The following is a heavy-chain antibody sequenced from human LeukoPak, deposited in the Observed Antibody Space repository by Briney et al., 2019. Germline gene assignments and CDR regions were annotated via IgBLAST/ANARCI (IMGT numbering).Heavy chain of an antibody. Sequence: TGGSLRLSCTVSGFTFNNCGMSWVRQAPGKGLEWVSAISGSGGSTYYADSVKGRFTISRDNSKNTLYLQMNSLRAEDTAVYYCAKDLKYYGDYLWDYWGQGTLVTVSS. J-gene: IGHJ4*02. D-gene: IGHD4-17*01. CDR2: ISGSGGST. V-gene: IGHV3-23*01. CDR3: AKDLKYYGDYLWDY. CDR1: GFTFNNCG.